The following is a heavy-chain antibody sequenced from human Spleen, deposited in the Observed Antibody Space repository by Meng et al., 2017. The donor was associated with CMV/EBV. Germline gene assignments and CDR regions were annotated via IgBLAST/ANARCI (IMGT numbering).Heavy chain of an antibody. CDR3: ARGGNIVRSLALPFDY. CDR2: INHYGSF. V-gene: IGHV4-34*01. J-gene: IGHJ4*02. Sequence: GGSLNDYYWSWIRQSPGKGLEWIGEINHYGSFNYNPSLRSRVTISRDKSQNTFSLQLSSVTAADTAVYYCARGGNIVRSLALPFDYWGQGTLVTVSS. CDR1: GGSLNDYY. D-gene: IGHD2-21*01.